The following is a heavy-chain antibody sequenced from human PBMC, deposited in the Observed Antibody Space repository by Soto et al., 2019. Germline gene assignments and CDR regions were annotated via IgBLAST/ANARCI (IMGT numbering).Heavy chain of an antibody. CDR2: IYYSGST. CDR1: GGSVSSGSYY. D-gene: IGHD2-21*02. J-gene: IGHJ6*03. Sequence: PSEALSVTCTGSGGSVSSGSYYWSCIRQAPGKGLEWIGYIYYSGSTNYNPSLRSRITISVDKSNNQFSLKLSSVTAADTAVYYCARGSFVTHYYYYHLDVPGKGTPVTVSS. V-gene: IGHV4-61*01. CDR3: ARGSFVTHYYYYHLDV.